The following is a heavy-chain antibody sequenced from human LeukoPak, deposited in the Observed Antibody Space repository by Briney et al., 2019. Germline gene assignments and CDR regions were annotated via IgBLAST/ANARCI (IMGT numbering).Heavy chain of an antibody. D-gene: IGHD4-23*01. J-gene: IGHJ5*02. CDR3: ARVVPDYGGNFDP. CDR1: GYTFTSYY. V-gene: IGHV1-46*01. Sequence: GASVKVSCKASGYTFTSYYMHWVRQAPAQGLEWMGIINPSGGSTSYAQKFQGRVTMTRDTSTSTVYIELSSQRSEDTAVYYCARVVPDYGGNFDPWGQGTLVTVSS. CDR2: INPSGGST.